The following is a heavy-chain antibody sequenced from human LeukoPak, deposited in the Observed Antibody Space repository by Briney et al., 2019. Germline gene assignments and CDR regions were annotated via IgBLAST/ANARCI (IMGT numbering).Heavy chain of an antibody. Sequence: GRSLRLSCAASGFTFSSYWMTWVRQAPGKGLEWVANIKQDGSEKYYVDSVKGRFTISRDNAKNSLSLHMNSLRAEDTAVYYCARDRGECTNGVCYYHDFDYWGQGTLVTVSS. CDR3: ARDRGECTNGVCYYHDFDY. J-gene: IGHJ4*02. D-gene: IGHD2-8*01. CDR2: IKQDGSEK. V-gene: IGHV3-7*01. CDR1: GFTFSSYW.